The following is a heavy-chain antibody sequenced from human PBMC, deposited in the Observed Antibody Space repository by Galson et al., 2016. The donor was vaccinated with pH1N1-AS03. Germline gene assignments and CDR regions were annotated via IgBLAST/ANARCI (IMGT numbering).Heavy chain of an antibody. CDR3: TTADTEQGYCTSNSCSLDF. Sequence: SLRLSCAGYGFTFSNAWMSWVRQAPGKGLEWVGRIKSKTDGGTKAYAAPVKGRFAISRDDSENTLYLQMKSLKTEDTAVYYCTTADTEQGYCTSNSCSLDFWGQGTLVTVSS. CDR2: IKSKTDGGTK. J-gene: IGHJ4*02. D-gene: IGHD2-2*01. CDR1: GFTFSNAW. V-gene: IGHV3-15*01.